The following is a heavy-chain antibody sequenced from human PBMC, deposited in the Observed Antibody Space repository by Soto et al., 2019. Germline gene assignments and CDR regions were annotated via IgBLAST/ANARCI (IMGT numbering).Heavy chain of an antibody. Sequence: PGGSLRLSCAASGFTLSSYAMHWVRQAPGKGLEWVAVISYDGSNKYYADSVKGRFTISRDNSKNTLYLQMNSLRAEDTAVYYCASQSGYSYGTFDYWGQGTLVTVSS. D-gene: IGHD5-18*01. CDR3: ASQSGYSYGTFDY. CDR2: ISYDGSNK. CDR1: GFTLSSYA. J-gene: IGHJ4*02. V-gene: IGHV3-30-3*01.